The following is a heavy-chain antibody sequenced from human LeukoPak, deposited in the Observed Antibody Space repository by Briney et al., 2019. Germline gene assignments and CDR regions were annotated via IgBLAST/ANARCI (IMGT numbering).Heavy chain of an antibody. Sequence: SETLSLTCNVSGGSMSNIYYWGWIRQPPGKGLEWIGNIFYSGITYYNPSLRSRVTIAIDTSKSQFSLKLTSVTAADTAVYYCSRRQFAPLQVGRETPIDDWGQGTLVIVAS. J-gene: IGHJ4*02. CDR1: GGSMSNIYY. CDR3: SRRQFAPLQVGRETPIDD. D-gene: IGHD1-26*01. CDR2: IFYSGIT. V-gene: IGHV4-39*01.